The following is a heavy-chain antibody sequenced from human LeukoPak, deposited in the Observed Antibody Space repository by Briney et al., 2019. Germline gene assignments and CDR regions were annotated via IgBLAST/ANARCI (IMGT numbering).Heavy chain of an antibody. J-gene: IGHJ4*02. CDR2: INPNSGGT. D-gene: IGHD2-15*01. CDR3: ARVSTLYRGLPTPLYFDY. V-gene: IGHV1-2*02. CDR1: GYTFTGYY. Sequence: GASVKVSCKASGYTFTGYYMHWVRQAPGQGLEWMGWINPNSGGTNYAQKFQGRVTMTRDTSISTAYMELSRLRSDDTAVYYCARVSTLYRGLPTPLYFDYWGQGTLVTVSS.